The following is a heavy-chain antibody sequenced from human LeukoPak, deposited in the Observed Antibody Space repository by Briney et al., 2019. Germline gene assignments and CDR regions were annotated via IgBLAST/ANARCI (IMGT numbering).Heavy chain of an antibody. CDR1: GGSISSYY. CDR2: IYYSGST. CDR3: ARSRGGSLRVYGMDV. D-gene: IGHD2-15*01. V-gene: IGHV4-59*12. Sequence: PSETLSLTCTVSGGSISSYYWSWIRQPPGKGLEWIGSIYYSGSTYYNPSLKSRVTISVDTSKNQFSLKLSSVTAADTAVYYCARSRGGSLRVYGMDVWGQGTTVTVSS. J-gene: IGHJ6*02.